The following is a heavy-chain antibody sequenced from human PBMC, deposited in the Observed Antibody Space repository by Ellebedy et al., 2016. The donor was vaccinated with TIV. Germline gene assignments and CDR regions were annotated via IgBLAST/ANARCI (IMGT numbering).Heavy chain of an antibody. D-gene: IGHD5-12*01. CDR3: AKAVQVATSSYYYYGMDV. V-gene: IGHV3-30*01. CDR1: GFTFSSYA. J-gene: IGHJ6*02. CDR2: ISYDGSNK. Sequence: GESLKISCAASGFTFSSYAMHWVRQAPGKGLEWVAVISYDGSNKYYADSVKGRFTISRDNSKNTLYLQMNSLRAEDTAVYYCAKAVQVATSSYYYYGMDVWGQGTTVTVSS.